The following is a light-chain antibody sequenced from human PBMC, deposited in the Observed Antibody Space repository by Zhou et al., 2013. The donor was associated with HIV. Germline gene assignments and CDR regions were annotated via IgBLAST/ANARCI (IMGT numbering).Light chain of an antibody. CDR3: QQAHIFPHT. J-gene: IGKJ4*01. V-gene: IGKV1-12*01. Sequence: DIQMTQSPSFMSASVGGRVTISCRASEDIDTSIAWYQQRPGRGPDLLIYGASNLQGGVPSRFSGSGSGTDFTLTISGLQSDDFATYYCQQAHIFPHTFGGGTRVEIK. CDR2: GAS. CDR1: EDIDTS.